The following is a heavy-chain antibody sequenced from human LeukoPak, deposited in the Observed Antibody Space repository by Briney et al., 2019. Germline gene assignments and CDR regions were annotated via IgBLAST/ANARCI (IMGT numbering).Heavy chain of an antibody. Sequence: PGGSLRLSCVASGFTVSSSYMTRVRQAPGEGLDWVSVIYSGGTTYHADSVKGRSTISRDNSQNTVYLQMNSLRAEDTAVYYCVRDLWDSTGYWGQGTLVTVSS. J-gene: IGHJ4*02. CDR2: IYSGGTT. CDR1: GFTVSSSY. CDR3: VRDLWDSTGY. D-gene: IGHD3-22*01. V-gene: IGHV3-53*01.